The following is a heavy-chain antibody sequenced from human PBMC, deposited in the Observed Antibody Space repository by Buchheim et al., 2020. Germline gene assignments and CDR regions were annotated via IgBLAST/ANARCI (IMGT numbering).Heavy chain of an antibody. V-gene: IGHV3-23*01. CDR2: ISTSGGST. Sequence: EVQLLESGGGLVQPGGSLRLSCAASGFTFSSYAMSWVRQAPGKGLEWVSAISTSGGSTYYADSVKCRFTISRDNSKTTLYLQMNSLRAEDTAVYYCAKGGLGYCSSTSCYRAADYWGQGTL. CDR1: GFTFSSYA. D-gene: IGHD2-2*02. J-gene: IGHJ4*02. CDR3: AKGGLGYCSSTSCYRAADY.